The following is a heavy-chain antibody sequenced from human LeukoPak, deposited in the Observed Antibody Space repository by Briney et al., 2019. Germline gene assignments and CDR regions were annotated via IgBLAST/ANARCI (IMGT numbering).Heavy chain of an antibody. Sequence: SVKVSCKASGGTFSSYAISWVRQAPGQGLEWMGRIIPILGIANYVQKFQGRVTITADKSTSTAYMELSSLRSEDTAVYYCARPVWSGYYYIAGYWGQGTLVTVSS. CDR2: IIPILGIA. D-gene: IGHD3-3*01. V-gene: IGHV1-69*04. J-gene: IGHJ4*02. CDR1: GGTFSSYA. CDR3: ARPVWSGYYYIAGY.